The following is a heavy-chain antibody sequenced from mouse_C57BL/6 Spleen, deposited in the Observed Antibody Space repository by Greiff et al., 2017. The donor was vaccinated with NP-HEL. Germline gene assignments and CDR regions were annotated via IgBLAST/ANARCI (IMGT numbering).Heavy chain of an antibody. V-gene: IGHV6-3*01. CDR2: IRLKSDNYAT. D-gene: IGHD3-2*02. CDR1: GFTFSNYW. Sequence: EVKVVESGGGLVQPGGSMKLSCVASGFTFSNYWMNWVRQSPEKGLEWVAQIRLKSDNYATHYAESVKGRFTISRDDSKSSVYLQMNNLRAEDTGIYYCTEGGYGAWFAYWGQGTLVTVSA. CDR3: TEGGYGAWFAY. J-gene: IGHJ3*01.